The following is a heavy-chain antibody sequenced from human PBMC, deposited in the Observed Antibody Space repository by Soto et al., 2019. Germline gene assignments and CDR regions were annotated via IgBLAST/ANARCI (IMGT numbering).Heavy chain of an antibody. Sequence: ASVKVSCKVSGYTLTELSMHWVRQAPGKGLEWMGGFDPEDGETIYAQKFQGRVTMTEDTSTDTAYMELSSLRSEDTAVYYCATFGIVVAPRVYFDYWGQGTLVTVSS. V-gene: IGHV1-24*01. CDR3: ATFGIVVAPRVYFDY. CDR2: FDPEDGET. J-gene: IGHJ4*02. D-gene: IGHD3-22*01. CDR1: GYTLTELS.